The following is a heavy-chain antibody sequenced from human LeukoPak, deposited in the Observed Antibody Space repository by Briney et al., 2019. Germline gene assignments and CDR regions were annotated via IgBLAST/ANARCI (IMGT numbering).Heavy chain of an antibody. CDR3: ATLSYSGTFDS. CDR2: IFASGTA. V-gene: IGHV4-61*02. J-gene: IGHJ4*02. D-gene: IGHD1-26*01. Sequence: SETLSLTCSVSGASIDSDSDYWSWIRQPAGKGLQWIGRIFASGTANYNPSLKGRVTLSVDTSRNEFSLNLSSVTAADTAVYFCATLSYSGTFDSWGQGTMVTVSS. CDR1: GASIDSDSDY.